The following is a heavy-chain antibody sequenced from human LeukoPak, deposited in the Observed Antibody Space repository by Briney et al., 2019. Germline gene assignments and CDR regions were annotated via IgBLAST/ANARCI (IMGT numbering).Heavy chain of an antibody. V-gene: IGHV1-3*01. CDR2: VNAGDGNT. Sequence: ASVKVSCKASGYTFTGYYMHWVRQAPGQGLEWMGWVNAGDGNTKYSQKFQGRVTITRDTFASTVYMELSSLRSEDTAVYYCARPSVRSGSYGYWGQGTLVTVSS. J-gene: IGHJ4*02. CDR1: GYTFTGYY. D-gene: IGHD1-26*01. CDR3: ARPSVRSGSYGY.